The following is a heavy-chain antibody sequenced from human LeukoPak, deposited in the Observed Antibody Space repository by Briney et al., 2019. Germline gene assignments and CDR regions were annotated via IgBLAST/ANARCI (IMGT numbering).Heavy chain of an antibody. V-gene: IGHV3-7*01. J-gene: IGHJ6*02. CDR2: IKQDGSEK. CDR3: ARDSSNQQYYYYYYGMDV. CDR1: GFTFSSYW. D-gene: IGHD6-6*01. Sequence: GGSLRLSCAASGFTFSSYWMSWVRQAPGKGLEWVANIKQDGSEKYYVDSVKGRFTISRDNAKNSLYLQMNSLRAEDTAVYYCARDSSNQQYYYYYYGMDVWGQGTTVTVS.